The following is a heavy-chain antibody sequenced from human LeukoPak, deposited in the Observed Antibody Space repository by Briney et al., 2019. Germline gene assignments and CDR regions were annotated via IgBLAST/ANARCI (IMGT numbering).Heavy chain of an antibody. CDR2: INSDGTDT. V-gene: IGHV3-74*03. J-gene: IGHJ4*02. CDR1: GFTLSSFY. CDR3: ARGAWGYSVHFDN. Sequence: GGSLRLSCATSGFTLSSFYMHWVRQRPGKGLVWVSRINSDGTDTKYADSAKGRFTISRDNTKNTVYLQMNNLGAEDTAVYHCARGAWGYSVHFDNWGQGALVTVSS. D-gene: IGHD3-16*01.